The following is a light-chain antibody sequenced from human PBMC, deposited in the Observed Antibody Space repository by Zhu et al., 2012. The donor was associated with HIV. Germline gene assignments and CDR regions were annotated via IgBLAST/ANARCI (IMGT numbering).Light chain of an antibody. Sequence: DIQMTQSPSSLSASVGDRVTITCRASRGIYNALAWYQQKPGKAPKLLVYAASTLQSGVPSRFSGSGSGTDYTLTINSLQPEDLATYFCQQCYSPPLTFGPGTKAEIK. CDR2: AAS. CDR3: QQCYSPPLT. V-gene: IGKV1-NL1*01. J-gene: IGKJ3*01. CDR1: RGIYNA.